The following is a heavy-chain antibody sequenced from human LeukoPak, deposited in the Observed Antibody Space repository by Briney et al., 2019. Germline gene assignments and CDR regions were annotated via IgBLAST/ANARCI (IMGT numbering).Heavy chain of an antibody. CDR3: ARRGPKYSSSWYLGY. D-gene: IGHD6-13*01. V-gene: IGHV4-34*01. CDR2: INHSGST. Sequence: SETLSLTCAVYGGSFSGYYWSWIRQPPGKGLEWIGEINHSGSTNYNPSLKSRVTISVDTSKNQFSLKLSSVTAADTAVYYCARRGPKYSSSWYLGYWGQGTLVTVSS. J-gene: IGHJ4*02. CDR1: GGSFSGYY.